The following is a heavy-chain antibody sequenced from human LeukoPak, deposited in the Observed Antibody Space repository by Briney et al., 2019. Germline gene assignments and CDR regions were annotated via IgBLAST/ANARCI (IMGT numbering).Heavy chain of an antibody. CDR3: ARDRDGDYEYPLDY. CDR1: GFTFSSYS. J-gene: IGHJ4*02. CDR2: ISSSSSYI. V-gene: IGHV3-21*01. D-gene: IGHD4-17*01. Sequence: NPGGSLRLSCAASGFTFSSYSMNWVRQAPGKGLEWVSSISSSSSYIYYADSVKGRFTISRDNAKNSLYLQMNSLRAEDTAVYYCARDRDGDYEYPLDYWGQGTLVTVSS.